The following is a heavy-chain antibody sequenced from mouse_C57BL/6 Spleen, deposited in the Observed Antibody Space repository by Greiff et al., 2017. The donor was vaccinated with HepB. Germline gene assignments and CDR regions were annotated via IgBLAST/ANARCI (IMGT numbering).Heavy chain of an antibody. J-gene: IGHJ3*01. CDR2: IYPGDGDT. D-gene: IGHD2-3*01. CDR3: ARGDGYYPAWFAY. CDR1: GYAFSSYW. V-gene: IGHV1-80*01. Sequence: QVQLQQSGAELVKPGASVKISCKASGYAFSSYWMNWVKQRPGKGLEWIGQIYPGDGDTNYNGKFKGKATLTADKSSSTAYMQLSSLTSEDSAVYFCARGDGYYPAWFAYWGQGTLVTVSA.